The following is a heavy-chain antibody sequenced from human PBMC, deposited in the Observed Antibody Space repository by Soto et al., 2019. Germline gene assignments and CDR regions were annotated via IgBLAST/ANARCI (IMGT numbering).Heavy chain of an antibody. CDR3: AREDSIIIPAVSDF. D-gene: IGHD2-2*01. J-gene: IGHJ4*02. CDR2: ISKSDYT. V-gene: IGHV3-21*01. Sequence: GSLRLSCTVSGFAFNNYGINWVRQSPGKGLEWVSSISKSDYTYYSDSVKGRFTISRDNAKNSVSLQMNTLRVEDTAVYYCAREDSIIIPAVSDFWGQGTLVTVYS. CDR1: GFAFNNYG.